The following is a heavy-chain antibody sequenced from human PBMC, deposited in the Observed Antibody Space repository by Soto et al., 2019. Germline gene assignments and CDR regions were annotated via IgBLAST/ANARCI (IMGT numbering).Heavy chain of an antibody. CDR3: ARDSLGGSYSKDAFGI. V-gene: IGHV1-18*01. J-gene: IGHJ3*02. Sequence: QVQLVQSGAEVKKPGASVKVSCKASGYTFTSYGISWVRQAPGQGLEWMGWISAYTGNTNYAQKLQGRVTMTTDTSTSTGYMELRSVSSDDTAVYYCARDSLGGSYSKDAFGIWGQGTMVTVSS. D-gene: IGHD1-26*01. CDR2: ISAYTGNT. CDR1: GYTFTSYG.